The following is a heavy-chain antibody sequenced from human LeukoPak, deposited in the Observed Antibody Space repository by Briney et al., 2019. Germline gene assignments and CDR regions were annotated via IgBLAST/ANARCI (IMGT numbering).Heavy chain of an antibody. D-gene: IGHD6-19*01. J-gene: IGHJ4*02. CDR2: IYTSGST. V-gene: IGHV4-4*07. CDR3: ARLTSSSGWYYFDY. CDR1: GGSINSGY. Sequence: SETLSLTCSVSGGSINSGYWSWIRQPAGKGLEWIGRIYTSGSTNYNPSLKSRVTMSVDTSKNQFSLKLSSVTAADTAVYYCARLTSSSGWYYFDYWGQGTLVTVSS.